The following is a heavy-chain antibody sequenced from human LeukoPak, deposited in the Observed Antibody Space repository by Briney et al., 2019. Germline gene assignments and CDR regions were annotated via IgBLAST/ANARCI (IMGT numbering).Heavy chain of an antibody. V-gene: IGHV3-30*18. CDR3: AKGSLLY. CDR2: ISYDGSNK. J-gene: IGHJ4*02. CDR1: GFTFSSYG. Sequence: GRSLRLSCAASGFTFSSYGMHWVRQAPGKGLEWVAVISYDGSNKYYADSVKGRFTISRDNSKNTLYLQMNSLRAEDTAVYYCAKGSLLYWGQGTLVTVSS.